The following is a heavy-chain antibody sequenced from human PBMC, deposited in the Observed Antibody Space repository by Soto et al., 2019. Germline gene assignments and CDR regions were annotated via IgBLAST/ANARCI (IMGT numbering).Heavy chain of an antibody. CDR1: GGSISSYY. CDR2: IYYSGST. D-gene: IGHD6-13*01. Sequence: TLSLTCTVSGGSISSYYWSWIRQPPGKGLEWIGYIYYSGSTNYNPSLKSRVTISVDTSKNQFSLKLSSVTAADTAVYYCARGLAAAGQLYHVSFDPWGQGTLVTV. V-gene: IGHV4-59*01. CDR3: ARGLAAAGQLYHVSFDP. J-gene: IGHJ5*02.